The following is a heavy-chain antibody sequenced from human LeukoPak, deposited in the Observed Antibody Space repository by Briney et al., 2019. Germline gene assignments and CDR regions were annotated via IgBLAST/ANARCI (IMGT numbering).Heavy chain of an antibody. CDR3: ARLVEYSSSWYVNYYYGMDV. V-gene: IGHV5-51*01. J-gene: IGHJ6*02. Sequence: GESLKISCKGSGYSFTSYWIGWVRQTPGKGLEWMGIIYPGDSDTRYSPSFQGQVTISADKSISTAYLQWSSLKASDTAMYYCARLVEYSSSWYVNYYYGMDVWGQGTTVTVSS. CDR2: IYPGDSDT. CDR1: GYSFTSYW. D-gene: IGHD6-13*01.